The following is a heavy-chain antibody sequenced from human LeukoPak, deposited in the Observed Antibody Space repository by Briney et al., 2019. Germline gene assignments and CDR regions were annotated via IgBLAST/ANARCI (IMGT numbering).Heavy chain of an antibody. Sequence: ASVTVSCKASVYTFTSYDINWVRQATGQGLEWMGWMNPNSGNTGYAQKFQGRVTITRNTSISTAYMELSSLTSDDTAIYYCARRSSTHAFDIWGQGTMLTVSS. J-gene: IGHJ3*02. V-gene: IGHV1-8*03. CDR3: ARRSSTHAFDI. CDR2: MNPNSGNT. CDR1: VYTFTSYD. D-gene: IGHD3-10*01.